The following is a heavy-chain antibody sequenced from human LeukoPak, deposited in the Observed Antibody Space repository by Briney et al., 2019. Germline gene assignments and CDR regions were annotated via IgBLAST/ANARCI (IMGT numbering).Heavy chain of an antibody. CDR3: VRHNSGSYLLFDC. CDR1: GYSLSRGYY. V-gene: IGHV4-38-2*01. D-gene: IGHD1-26*01. Sequence: PSETLSLTCAVSGYSLSRGYYRGWIRPPPGKGLEWIGSIYHGGTTYYKPSLKSRLAISVDTSKNQFSLKLDSVTAADTAVYYCVRHNSGSYLLFDCWGQRTLVTVSS. CDR2: IYHGGTT. J-gene: IGHJ4*02.